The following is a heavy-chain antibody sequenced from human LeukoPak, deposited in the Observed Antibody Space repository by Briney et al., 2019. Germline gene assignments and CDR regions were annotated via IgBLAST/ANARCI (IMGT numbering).Heavy chain of an antibody. CDR3: AKESIAVAGNGY. CDR2: ISYDGSNK. J-gene: IGHJ4*02. CDR1: GFTFSSYG. D-gene: IGHD6-19*01. V-gene: IGHV3-30*18. Sequence: EGSLRLSCAASGFTFSSYGMHWVRQAPGKGLEWVAVISYDGSNKYYADSVKGRFTISRDNSKDTLYLQMNSLRAEDTAVYYCAKESIAVAGNGYWGQGTLVTVSS.